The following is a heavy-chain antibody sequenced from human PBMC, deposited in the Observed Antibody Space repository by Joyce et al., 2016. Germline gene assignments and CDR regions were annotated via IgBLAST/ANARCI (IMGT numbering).Heavy chain of an antibody. CDR2: IDHHTGGT. Sequence: QVQLVQSGAEVKKPGASVKVSCKSSGYTFSGDYMHWVRQAPGQGHEWMGWIDHHTGGTNYAQRFQGRVTLTRDTSINTAYMELRNLRSDDTAVYYCAGAPGVGDYWGQGTLVIVSS. J-gene: IGHJ4*02. CDR1: GYTFSGDY. D-gene: IGHD1-26*01. CDR3: AGAPGVGDY. V-gene: IGHV1-2*02.